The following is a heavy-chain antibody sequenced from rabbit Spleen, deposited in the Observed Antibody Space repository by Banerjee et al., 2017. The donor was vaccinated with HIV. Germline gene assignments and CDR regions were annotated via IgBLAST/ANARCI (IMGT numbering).Heavy chain of an antibody. J-gene: IGHJ4*01. CDR1: GFDFSTYS. CDR2: IVPIFGVT. Sequence: QLVESGGGLVKPEGSLKLSCKASGFDFSTYSMSWVRQAPGKGLEWIGYIVPIFGVTSYANWVKGRFTISSHNAQNTLYLQLNSLTAADTATYCCVREAGYGGYGDANLWGPGTLVTVS. D-gene: IGHD6-1*01. V-gene: IGHV1S7*01. CDR3: VREAGYGGYGDANL.